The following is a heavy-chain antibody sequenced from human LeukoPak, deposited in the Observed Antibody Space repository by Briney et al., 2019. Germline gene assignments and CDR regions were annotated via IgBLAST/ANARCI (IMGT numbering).Heavy chain of an antibody. Sequence: GGPLRLSCAASAFTFSSYEMIWVRQAPGKGLEWVSYITTSGSTIYYADSVKGRFTISRDNAQNSLYLQMNSLRAEDTAVYYCARVDTTTHKTDHWGQGTLVTVSS. J-gene: IGHJ4*02. V-gene: IGHV3-48*03. D-gene: IGHD5-18*01. CDR1: AFTFSSYE. CDR3: ARVDTTTHKTDH. CDR2: ITTSGSTI.